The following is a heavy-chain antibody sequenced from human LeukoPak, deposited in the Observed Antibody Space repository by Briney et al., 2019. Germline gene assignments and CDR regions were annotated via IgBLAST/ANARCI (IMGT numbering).Heavy chain of an antibody. V-gene: IGHV3-7*01. CDR1: GFTFSNYW. CDR3: VRQRRYCSGDSCYQRTFDY. Sequence: PGGSLRLSCVASGFTFSNYWMSWVRQAPGKGLEWVANIKQDGSEKSYVGSVTGRFTISRDNAKNSLYMQMNSLRAKDTAVYYCVRQRRYCSGDSCYQRTFDYWGQGTLVTVSS. J-gene: IGHJ4*02. CDR2: IKQDGSEK. D-gene: IGHD2-15*01.